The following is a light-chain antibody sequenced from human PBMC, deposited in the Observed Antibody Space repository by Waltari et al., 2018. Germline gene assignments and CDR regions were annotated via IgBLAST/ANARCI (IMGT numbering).Light chain of an antibody. J-gene: IGLJ2*01. V-gene: IGLV2-14*03. CDR1: SSDVGGHDY. CDR2: DVN. CDR3: SSYSTSSSLIL. Sequence: QSALSQPASVSGSPGQSITISCTGASSDVGGHDYVSWYQQHTGKAPKPIIRDVNTRPSGVSNCFSRSKSGNTASLTISWLQAEDEADYYCSSYSTSSSLILFGEGTKVTVL.